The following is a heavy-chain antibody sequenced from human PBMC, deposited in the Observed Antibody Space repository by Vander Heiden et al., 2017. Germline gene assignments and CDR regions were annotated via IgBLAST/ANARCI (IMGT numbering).Heavy chain of an antibody. CDR1: GFTFSNYG. CDR2: TSYSGSDK. J-gene: IGHJ4*02. CDR3: ARHDSPHYTIDY. Sequence: QVQLVESGGGVVQPGRSLRLSCAASGFTFSNYGIHWVRQAPGKGLEWVAVTSYSGSDKYYADSVKGRFTISRDNSKSRLYLQMNSLRAEDTAVYYCARHDSPHYTIDYWGQGTLVTVSS. D-gene: IGHD3-22*01. V-gene: IGHV3-30*03.